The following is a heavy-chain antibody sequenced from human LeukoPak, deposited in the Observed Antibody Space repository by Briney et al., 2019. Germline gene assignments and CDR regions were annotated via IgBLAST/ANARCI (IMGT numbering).Heavy chain of an antibody. CDR3: AKDLSGLSSVENDY. CDR1: GFTFSDFH. D-gene: IGHD3-16*02. CDR2: INSDGSST. J-gene: IGHJ4*02. Sequence: GGSLRLSCIGSGFTFSDFHMGWIRQAPGKGLVWVSRINSDGSSTSYADSVKGRFTISRDNSKNTLYLQMNSLRAEDTAVYYCAKDLSGLSSVENDYWGQGTLVTVSS. V-gene: IGHV3-74*01.